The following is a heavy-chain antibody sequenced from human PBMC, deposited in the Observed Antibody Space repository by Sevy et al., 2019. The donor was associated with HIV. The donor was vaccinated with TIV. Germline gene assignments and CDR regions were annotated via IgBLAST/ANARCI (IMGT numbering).Heavy chain of an antibody. J-gene: IGHJ4*02. CDR1: GFTFNTYA. D-gene: IGHD3-10*01. V-gene: IGHV3-30-3*01. Sequence: GGSLRLSCAASGFTFNTYAMHWVRQAPGNGLDWLTFISYDGGNKYYADSVKGRFTISRDNSKSMVYLQMNSLRAEDTALYYCASAPQGGSDVITPPDYLGQGTLVTVSS. CDR2: ISYDGGNK. CDR3: ASAPQGGSDVITPPDY.